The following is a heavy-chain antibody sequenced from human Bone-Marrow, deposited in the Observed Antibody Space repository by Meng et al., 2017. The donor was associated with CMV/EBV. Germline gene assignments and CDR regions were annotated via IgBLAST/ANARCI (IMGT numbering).Heavy chain of an antibody. D-gene: IGHD6-19*01. CDR2: ISFSSDYI. Sequence: GGSLRLSCAASGFTFKTYNMNWVRQAPGRGLEWVSSISFSSDYIYYADSMKGRFTISRDNARNSLYLQMNSLRVEDTAVYYCARARIAVAVPTNDFDYWGQGTLVTVSS. CDR1: GFTFKTYN. CDR3: ARARIAVAVPTNDFDY. V-gene: IGHV3-21*01. J-gene: IGHJ4*02.